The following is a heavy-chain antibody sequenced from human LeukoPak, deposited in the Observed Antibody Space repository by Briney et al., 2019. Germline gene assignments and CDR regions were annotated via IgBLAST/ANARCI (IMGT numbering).Heavy chain of an antibody. CDR3: ARCRQLWSAAYYFDY. J-gene: IGHJ4*02. Sequence: GGSLSLSRAAPGFTFSSYLMHWVRQAPGKGLVWVSRVDTDGTSTNYADSVKRRFTISRDNAKNTLYLQMNSLRAEDTGVYYCARCRQLWSAAYYFDYWGQGALVTVSS. CDR1: GFTFSSYL. D-gene: IGHD5-18*01. CDR2: VDTDGTST. V-gene: IGHV3-74*01.